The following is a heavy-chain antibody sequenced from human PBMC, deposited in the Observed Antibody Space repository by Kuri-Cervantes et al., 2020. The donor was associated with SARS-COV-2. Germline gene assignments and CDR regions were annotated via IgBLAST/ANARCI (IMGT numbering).Heavy chain of an antibody. J-gene: IGHJ6*03. CDR2: IIPIFGTA. CDR3: ARVRNDYYYYYYMDV. CDR1: GGTFSSYA. Sequence: SVKVSCKASGGTFSSYAISWVRQAPGQGLEWMGGIIPIFGTANYAQKFQGRVTITADESTSTAYMELSSLRSEDTAVYYCARVRNDYYYYYYMDVWGKGTTVTVSS. V-gene: IGHV1-69*13.